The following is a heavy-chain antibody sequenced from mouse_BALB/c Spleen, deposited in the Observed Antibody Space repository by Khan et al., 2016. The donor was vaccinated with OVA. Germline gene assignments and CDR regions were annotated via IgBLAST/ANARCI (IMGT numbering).Heavy chain of an antibody. CDR2: INPKNGVT. V-gene: IGHV1-26*01. Sequence: VQLKQSGPELVKPGASVKISCKTSGYTFTEYTLHWVKQSHGKSLEWIGVINPKNGVTSYNQKFKGKATLTVDKSSNTDYMEFRSLTSEDSAVYYCARGAGRYWGQGTSVTVSS. D-gene: IGHD3-3*01. J-gene: IGHJ4*01. CDR1: GYTFTEYT. CDR3: ARGAGRY.